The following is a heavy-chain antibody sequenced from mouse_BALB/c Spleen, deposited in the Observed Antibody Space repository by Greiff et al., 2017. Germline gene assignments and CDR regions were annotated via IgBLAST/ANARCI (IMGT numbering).Heavy chain of an antibody. J-gene: IGHJ4*01. V-gene: IGHV1-5*01. CDR2: IYPGNSDT. CDR1: GYTFTSYW. Sequence: EVQLQESGTVLARPGASVKMSCKASGYTFTSYWMHWVKQRPGQGLEWIGAIYPGNSDTSYNQKFKGKAKLTAVTSTSTAYMELSSLTNEDSAVYYCTRGGYYVDYAMDYWGQGTSVTVSS. D-gene: IGHD2-3*01. CDR3: TRGGYYVDYAMDY.